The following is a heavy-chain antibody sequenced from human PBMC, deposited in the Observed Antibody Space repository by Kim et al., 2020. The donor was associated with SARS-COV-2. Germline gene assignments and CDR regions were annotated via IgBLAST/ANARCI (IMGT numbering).Heavy chain of an antibody. CDR3: ARVTFIGKYSPGNWFDP. Sequence: GESLKISCKGSGYRFTNYWIGWVRQMPGKGLEWMGIINPGDSDTRYSPSFQGQVTISADKSLSTAYLQWSSLKASDTAMYYCARVTFIGKYSPGNWFDPWGQGTLVTVSS. D-gene: IGHD5-18*01. J-gene: IGHJ5*02. CDR2: INPGDSDT. V-gene: IGHV5-51*01. CDR1: GYRFTNYW.